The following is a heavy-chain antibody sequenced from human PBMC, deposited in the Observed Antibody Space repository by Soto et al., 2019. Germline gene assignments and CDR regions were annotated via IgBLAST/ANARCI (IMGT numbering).Heavy chain of an antibody. V-gene: IGHV5-51*01. CDR3: ARHSGSGSYRAHMNY. CDR1: GYSFTSYW. Sequence: GESLKISCKGSGYSFTSYWIGWVRQMPGKGLEWMGIIYPGDSDTRYSPSFQGQVTISADKSISTAYLQWSSLKASDTAMYYCARHSGSGSYRAHMNYWGQGTLVTVSS. D-gene: IGHD3-10*01. CDR2: IYPGDSDT. J-gene: IGHJ4*02.